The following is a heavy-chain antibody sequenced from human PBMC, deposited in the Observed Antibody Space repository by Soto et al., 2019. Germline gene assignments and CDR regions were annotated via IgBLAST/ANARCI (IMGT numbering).Heavy chain of an antibody. D-gene: IGHD2-21*01. CDR1: GFSFSSYG. CDR3: ARDHVVSRNWFDP. V-gene: IGHV3-30*03. Sequence: PGGSLRLSCAASGFSFSSYGMHWVRQAPGKGLEWVAVISYDGSDKYYADSVKGRFTISRDNSKNTLYLQMNSLRAEDTAVYYCARDHVVSRNWFDPWGQGTLVTVAS. CDR2: ISYDGSDK. J-gene: IGHJ5*02.